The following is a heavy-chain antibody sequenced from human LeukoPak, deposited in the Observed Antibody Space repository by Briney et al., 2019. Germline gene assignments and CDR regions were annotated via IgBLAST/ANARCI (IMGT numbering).Heavy chain of an antibody. D-gene: IGHD1-7*01. CDR2: IYYSGST. Sequence: PSETLSLTCTVSGGSISSGDYYWIWIRQPPGKGLEWNVYIYYSGSTYYNPSLNSRVTISVDTSKNRFSLKPRSVTAADTAVYYCARDPVTGTKRIDAFDIWGQGTMVTVSS. CDR1: GGSISSGDYY. J-gene: IGHJ3*02. CDR3: ARDPVTGTKRIDAFDI. V-gene: IGHV4-30-4*08.